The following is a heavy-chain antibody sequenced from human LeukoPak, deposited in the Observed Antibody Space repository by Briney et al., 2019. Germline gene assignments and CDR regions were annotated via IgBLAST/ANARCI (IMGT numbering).Heavy chain of an antibody. CDR1: GFTFSSYS. J-gene: IGHJ6*02. D-gene: IGHD6-19*01. CDR2: ISSSSSYI. Sequence: PGGSLRLSCAASGFTFSSYSMNWVRQAPGKGLEWVSSISSSSSYIYYADSVKGRFTISRENAKNSLYLQMNSLRAGDTAVYYCARRLSSSSGWSPRGMDVWGQGTTVTVSS. V-gene: IGHV3-21*01. CDR3: ARRLSSSSGWSPRGMDV.